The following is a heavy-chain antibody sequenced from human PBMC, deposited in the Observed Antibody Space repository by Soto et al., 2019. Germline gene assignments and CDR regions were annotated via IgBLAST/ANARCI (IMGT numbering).Heavy chain of an antibody. CDR3: TTVYSTSEHFFEH. D-gene: IGHD2-21*01. Sequence: EVQLVESGGGVVKPGGSLRLSCAASGFPFTNACMSWVRQAPGKGLEWVGGIKSKADGGTTYYAAPVKGRITISRDDSKTTLYLQMNSLKTEDTAVYYCTTVYSTSEHFFEHWGQGTLVSVSS. J-gene: IGHJ4*02. V-gene: IGHV3-15*01. CDR2: IKSKADGGTT. CDR1: GFPFTNAC.